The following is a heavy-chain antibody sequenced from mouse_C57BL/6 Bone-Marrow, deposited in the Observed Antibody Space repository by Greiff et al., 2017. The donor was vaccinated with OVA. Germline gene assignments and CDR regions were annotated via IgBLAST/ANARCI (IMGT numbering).Heavy chain of an antibody. CDR2: ISDGGSYT. V-gene: IGHV5-4*01. J-gene: IGHJ4*01. CDR3: ARDNGSFYYYAMDY. D-gene: IGHD1-1*01. CDR1: GFTFSSYA. Sequence: EVKVVESGGGLVKPGGSLKLSCAASGFTFSSYAMSWVRQTPEKRLEWVATISDGGSYTYYPDNVKGRFTISRDNAKNNLYLQMSHLKSEDTAMYYCARDNGSFYYYAMDYWGQGTSVTVSS.